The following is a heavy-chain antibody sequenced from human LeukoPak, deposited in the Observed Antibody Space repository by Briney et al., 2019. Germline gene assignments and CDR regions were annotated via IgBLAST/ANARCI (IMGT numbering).Heavy chain of an antibody. CDR1: GFTFSSYA. V-gene: IGHV3-23*01. Sequence: GGSLRLSCAASGFTFSSYAMSWVRQAPGKGLEWVSAISGSGGSTYYADSVKGRFTISRDNAKNTLYLQMNSLRAEDTAVYYCARDPYTVTRSVSPGDYWGQGTLVTVSS. CDR3: ARDPYTVTRSVSPGDY. CDR2: ISGSGGST. J-gene: IGHJ4*02. D-gene: IGHD4-11*01.